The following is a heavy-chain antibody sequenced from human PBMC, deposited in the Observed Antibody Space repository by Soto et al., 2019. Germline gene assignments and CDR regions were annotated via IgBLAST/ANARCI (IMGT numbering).Heavy chain of an antibody. CDR1: GFTVSSNY. CDR2: IYSGGST. V-gene: IGHV3-66*01. J-gene: IGHJ6*03. D-gene: IGHD6-6*01. CDR3: ARDQYSSSSYYYYYMDV. Sequence: GGSLRLSCAASGFTVSSNYMSWVRQAPGKGLEWVSVIYSGGSTYYADSVKGRFTISRDNSKNTLYLQMNSLRAEDTAVYYCARDQYSSSSYYYYYMDVWGKGTTVTVSS.